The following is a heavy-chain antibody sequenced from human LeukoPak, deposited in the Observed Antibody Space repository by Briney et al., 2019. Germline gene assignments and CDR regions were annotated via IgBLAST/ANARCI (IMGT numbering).Heavy chain of an antibody. CDR3: ARETVADHAFDV. CDR2: IYYTGST. V-gene: IGHV4-39*07. Sequence: SETLSLTCTVSGGFISSSRYHWGWIRQPPGRGLEWIGTIYYTGSTYYNPSLETRVSTSVDTSKNQFSLNLTSMTAADTAVYYCARETVADHAFDVWGQGTKVTVSS. J-gene: IGHJ3*01. CDR1: GGFISSSRYH. D-gene: IGHD4-23*01.